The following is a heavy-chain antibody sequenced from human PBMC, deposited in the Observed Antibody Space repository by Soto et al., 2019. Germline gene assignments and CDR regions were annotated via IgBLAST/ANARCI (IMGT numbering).Heavy chain of an antibody. V-gene: IGHV2-5*02. D-gene: IGHD6-6*01. J-gene: IGHJ4*02. CDR3: AYSSIAGPFGY. CDR2: IYWDYDK. CDR1: GFSLSTSGVG. Sequence: QITLKESGPTLVKHTQTLTLTCTFSGFSLSTSGVGVGWSRLPPGKALEWLALIYWDYDKRYSPSLKSSLTITKDTCKSQVVLTIKNMNRLDTAAYYCAYSSIAGPFGYRGQGTLVTVST.